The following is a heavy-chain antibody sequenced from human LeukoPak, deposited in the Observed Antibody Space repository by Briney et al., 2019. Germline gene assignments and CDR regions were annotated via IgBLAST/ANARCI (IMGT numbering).Heavy chain of an antibody. Sequence: GGSLRLSCAASGFTFSSYSMNWVRQAPGKGLEWVSSISSSSSYIYYADSVKGRFTISRDNAKNSLYLQMNSLRAEDTAVYYCARDFSARCGDYGDYWGQGTLVTVSS. CDR2: ISSSSSYI. J-gene: IGHJ4*02. CDR1: GFTFSSYS. D-gene: IGHD4-17*01. V-gene: IGHV3-21*01. CDR3: ARDFSARCGDYGDY.